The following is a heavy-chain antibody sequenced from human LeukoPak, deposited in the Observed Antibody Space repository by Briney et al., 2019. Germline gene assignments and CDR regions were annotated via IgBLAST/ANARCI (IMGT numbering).Heavy chain of an antibody. D-gene: IGHD2-21*01. J-gene: IGHJ4*02. Sequence: GGSLRLSCAASGFTFSSNWMSWVRRAPGKGLEWVANIKQDGSEKYYVDSVKGRFTISRDNSKNTLYLQMNSLRAEDTAVYYCAKERGCAPDYWGQGTLVTVSS. CDR1: GFTFSSNW. V-gene: IGHV3-7*01. CDR3: AKERGCAPDY. CDR2: IKQDGSEK.